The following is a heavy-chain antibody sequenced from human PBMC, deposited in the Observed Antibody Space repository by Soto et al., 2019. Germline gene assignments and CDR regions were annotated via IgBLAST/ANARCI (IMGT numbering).Heavy chain of an antibody. V-gene: IGHV3-11*01. CDR1: GFTFGDRY. CDR2: ISSSGFTI. Sequence: QLVESGGDLVRPGESLRLSCATSGFTFGDRYMSWIRQAPGKGLEWVSYISSSGFTIYYADSVKGRFTISRDNANDSLYLQMNSLRAEDTAVYYCARNTKSAAGADYYGLDVWGHGTTVIVSS. D-gene: IGHD4-17*01. J-gene: IGHJ6*02. CDR3: ARNTKSAAGADYYGLDV.